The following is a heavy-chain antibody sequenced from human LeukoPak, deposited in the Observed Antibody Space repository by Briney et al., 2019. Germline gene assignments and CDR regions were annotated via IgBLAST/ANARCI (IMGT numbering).Heavy chain of an antibody. CDR3: ARHLSGVTGYTYGRGIDY. V-gene: IGHV3-7*01. CDR2: IKKDGSEK. J-gene: IGHJ4*02. Sequence: GGSLRLSCAASGFTFSSYWMSWVRQAPGKGLEWVANIKKDGSEKYYVDSVKGRFTISRDNAKTSLYLQMNSLRAEDTAVYYCARHLSGVTGYTYGRGIDYWGQGTLVTASS. CDR1: GFTFSSYW. D-gene: IGHD5-18*01.